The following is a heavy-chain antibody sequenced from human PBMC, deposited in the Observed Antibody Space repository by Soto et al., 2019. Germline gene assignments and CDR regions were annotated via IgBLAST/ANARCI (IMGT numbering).Heavy chain of an antibody. CDR1: GYTFTSYG. J-gene: IGHJ6*02. D-gene: IGHD2-2*01. Sequence: ASVKVSCKASGYTFTSYGIGSVRQAPGQGLEWMGWISSYNGNTNYAQKLQGRVTMTPDTSTSTAYMELRSLRSDNKAVYYCAREGGDIVVVPAAISPYYSYYGMDVWGQGTTVTVSS. V-gene: IGHV1-18*01. CDR3: AREGGDIVVVPAAISPYYSYYGMDV. CDR2: ISSYNGNT.